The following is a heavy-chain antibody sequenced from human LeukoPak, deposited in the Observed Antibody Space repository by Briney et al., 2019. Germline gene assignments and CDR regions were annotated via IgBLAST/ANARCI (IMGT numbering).Heavy chain of an antibody. CDR3: AREGSSRGFDY. Sequence: GASVKVSCKTSGYIFAHNGISWVRQAPGQGPEWMGIINPSGGSTSYAQKFQGRVTMTRDTSTSTVYMELSSLRSEDTAVYYCAREGSSRGFDYWGQGTLVTVSS. CDR2: INPSGGST. CDR1: GYIFAHNG. J-gene: IGHJ4*02. V-gene: IGHV1-46*01. D-gene: IGHD2-15*01.